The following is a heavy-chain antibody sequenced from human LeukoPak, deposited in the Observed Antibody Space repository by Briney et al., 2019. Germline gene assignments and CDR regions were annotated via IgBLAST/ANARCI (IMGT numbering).Heavy chain of an antibody. CDR3: ARDYCSSTSCLFDY. CDR2: INPNSGDT. D-gene: IGHD2-2*01. V-gene: IGHV1-2*06. J-gene: IGHJ4*02. CDR1: GYAFPGYY. Sequence: ASVKFSFKASGYAFPGYYMHWVRPAPGQGLGWMGRINPNSGDTNYAQKFQGRVAMTRDTSISTAFMELTRLRSDDTAVYYCARDYCSSTSCLFDYWGQGTLVTVSS.